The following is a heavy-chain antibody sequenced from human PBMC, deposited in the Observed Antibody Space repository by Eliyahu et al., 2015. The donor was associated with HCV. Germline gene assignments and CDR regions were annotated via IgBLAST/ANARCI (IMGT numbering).Heavy chain of an antibody. V-gene: IGHV1-46*01. J-gene: IGHJ2*01. CDR2: ISPDGFAT. Sequence: QVQLVQSGAEVKKPGASVKILCTASGNTFGGDYIHWVRQAPGQGLEWVGIISPDGFATDYAQNFKGRVTITRDTSTSTVYMELSGLRSEDTAVYYCARGIGDDYNENWYFDVWARGTLVTVSS. CDR1: GNTFGGDY. D-gene: IGHD5-24*01. CDR3: ARGIGDDYNENWYFDV.